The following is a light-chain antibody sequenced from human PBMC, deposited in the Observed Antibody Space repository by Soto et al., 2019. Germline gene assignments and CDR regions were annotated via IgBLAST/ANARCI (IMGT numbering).Light chain of an antibody. Sequence: DIQMTQSPSTLSASLGDRVTITCRASQSISSWVAWYQQKPGKAPKLLIYKASTLESGVSSRFTGSGSGTEVTLTINSLQPDDFATYYCQQYDSYSATFGQGTKV. V-gene: IGKV1-5*03. J-gene: IGKJ1*01. CDR2: KAS. CDR3: QQYDSYSAT. CDR1: QSISSW.